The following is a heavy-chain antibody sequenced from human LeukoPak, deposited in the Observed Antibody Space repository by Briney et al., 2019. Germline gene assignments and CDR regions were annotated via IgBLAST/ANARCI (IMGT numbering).Heavy chain of an antibody. CDR3: AASDYDLERYDY. J-gene: IGHJ4*02. D-gene: IGHD5-12*01. V-gene: IGHV1-46*03. CDR1: GYTFTSYY. Sequence: GASVKVSCNASGYTFTSYYMHWVRQAPGQGLEWMGIINPSGGSTSYAQKFQGRVTMTRDTSTSTVYMELSSLRSEDTAVYYCAASDYDLERYDYWGQGTLVTVSS. CDR2: INPSGGST.